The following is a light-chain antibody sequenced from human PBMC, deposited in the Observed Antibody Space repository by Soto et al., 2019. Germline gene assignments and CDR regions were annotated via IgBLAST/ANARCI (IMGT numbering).Light chain of an antibody. CDR1: QGIANF. V-gene: IGKV1-9*01. CDR2: GAS. CDR3: QQLNSFPIP. J-gene: IGKJ3*01. Sequence: IHLTQSPSSLSASLGDRVTISCRASQGIANFLAWYQQKPGKAPKLLIYGASTLQSGVPSRFSGSGSGTDFTLTISSLQPEDFATYYCQQLNSFPIPFGPGTKVDIK.